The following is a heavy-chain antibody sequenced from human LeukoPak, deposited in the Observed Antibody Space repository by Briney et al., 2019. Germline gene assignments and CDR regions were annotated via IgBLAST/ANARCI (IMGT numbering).Heavy chain of an antibody. D-gene: IGHD2-21*02. Sequence: PSETLSLTCTVSGGSISSYYWNWIRQPPGKGLEWIGYIYTSGSTNYNPSLKSRVTMSVDTSKNQFSLKLSSVTAADTAVYYCARDLETYCGGDCYLYYFDYWGQGTLVTVSS. CDR1: GGSISSYY. V-gene: IGHV4-4*08. J-gene: IGHJ4*02. CDR3: ARDLETYCGGDCYLYYFDY. CDR2: IYTSGST.